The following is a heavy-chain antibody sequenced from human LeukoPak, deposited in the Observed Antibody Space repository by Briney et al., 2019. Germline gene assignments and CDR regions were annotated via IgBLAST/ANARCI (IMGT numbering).Heavy chain of an antibody. D-gene: IGHD4-11*01. CDR1: GYTFTGSY. CDR3: ARENDYRGWFDP. Sequence: ASVKVSCKASGYTFTGSYLHWVRQAPGQGLEWMGWINPNSGGTNYAQKFQGRVTMTRDTSISTAYMELSRLRSDDTAVYYCARENDYRGWFDPWGQGTLVTVSS. V-gene: IGHV1-2*02. CDR2: INPNSGGT. J-gene: IGHJ5*02.